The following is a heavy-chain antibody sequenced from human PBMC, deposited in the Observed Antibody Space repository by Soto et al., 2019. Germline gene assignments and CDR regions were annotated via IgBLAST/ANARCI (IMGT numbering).Heavy chain of an antibody. Sequence: SETLSLTCTVSGGSISSYYWSWIRQPPGKGLEWIGYIYYSGSTNYNPSLKSRVTISVDTSKNQFSLKLSSVTAADTAVYYCAILKSDYDFWSGYYTYYFDYWGQGTLVTVSS. CDR3: AILKSDYDFWSGYYTYYFDY. CDR1: GGSISSYY. V-gene: IGHV4-59*01. J-gene: IGHJ4*02. D-gene: IGHD3-3*01. CDR2: IYYSGST.